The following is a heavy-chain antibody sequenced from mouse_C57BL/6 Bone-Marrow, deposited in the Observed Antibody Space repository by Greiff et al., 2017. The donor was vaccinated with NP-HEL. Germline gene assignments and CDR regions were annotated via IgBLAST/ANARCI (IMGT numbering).Heavy chain of an antibody. CDR1: GFTFNTYA. J-gene: IGHJ3*01. CDR2: LRSKRSHYAT. V-gene: IGHV10-3*01. Sequence: DVMLVESGGGLVQPKGSLKLSCAASGFTFNTYAMHWVRQAPGKGLEWVARLRSKRSHYATYYADSVKDRFTISRDDSQSMLYLQMNNLKTEDTAMYYCVRDAFGDGYYPFAYWGQGTLVTVSA. CDR3: VRDAFGDGYYPFAY. D-gene: IGHD2-3*01.